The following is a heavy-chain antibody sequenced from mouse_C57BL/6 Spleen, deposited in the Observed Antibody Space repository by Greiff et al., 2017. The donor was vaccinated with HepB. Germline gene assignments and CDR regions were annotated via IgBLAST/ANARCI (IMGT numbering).Heavy chain of an antibody. CDR3: ARPGDYGEGFAY. CDR1: GFTFSDYG. CDR2: ISSGSSTI. J-gene: IGHJ3*01. D-gene: IGHD2-4*01. V-gene: IGHV5-17*01. Sequence: EVHLVESGGGLVKPGGSLKLSCAASGFTFSDYGMHWVRQAPEKGLEWVAYISSGSSTIYYADTVKGRFTISRDNAKNTLFLQMTSLRSEDTAMYYCARPGDYGEGFAYWGQGTLVTVSA.